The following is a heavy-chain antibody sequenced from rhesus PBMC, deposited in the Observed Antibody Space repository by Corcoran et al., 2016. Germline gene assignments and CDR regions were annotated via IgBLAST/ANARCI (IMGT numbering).Heavy chain of an antibody. CDR1: GGSISSSY. D-gene: IGHD3-3*01. Sequence: QLQLQESGPGLVKPSEPLSLTCAVSGGSISSSYWSWIRQAPGMGLEWIGYIGGSGCSTNYNPSLRSRVPRSVDTSKNQRSLKLSSVTAADTALYYCARKVCGLLSGYDSWGQGVLVTVSS. CDR3: ARKVCGLLSGYDS. V-gene: IGHV4-169*01. CDR2: IGGSGCST. J-gene: IGHJ4*01.